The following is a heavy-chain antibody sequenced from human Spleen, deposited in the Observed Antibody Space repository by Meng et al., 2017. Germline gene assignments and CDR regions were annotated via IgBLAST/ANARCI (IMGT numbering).Heavy chain of an antibody. Sequence: GESLKISCAASGFTFSSYEMNWVRQAPGKGLEWVSYISSSGSTMYYADSVKGRFTISRDNAKNSLYLQMNNPRAEDTAVYYCALLRDKRSSYGMDVWGQGTTVTVSS. V-gene: IGHV3-48*03. J-gene: IGHJ6*02. CDR1: GFTFSSYE. D-gene: IGHD5-24*01. CDR2: ISSSGSTM. CDR3: ALLRDKRSSYGMDV.